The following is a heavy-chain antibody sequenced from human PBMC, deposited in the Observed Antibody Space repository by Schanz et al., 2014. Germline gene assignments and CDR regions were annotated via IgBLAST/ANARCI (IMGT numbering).Heavy chain of an antibody. CDR3: ARGGFFDSSSIDA. V-gene: IGHV1-3*04. CDR1: GYTFAGHA. D-gene: IGHD2-2*01. CDR2: IHTGSGNT. J-gene: IGHJ5*02. Sequence: QVQLVQSGAEVKKPGASVKVSCQASGYTFAGHAVHWVRQAPGKEPEWVGWIHTGSGNTKYSQKFEGRVTITRDTSASIVYMEVSSRRSEDKSVYFCARGGFFDSSSIDAWGQGTLXTVSS.